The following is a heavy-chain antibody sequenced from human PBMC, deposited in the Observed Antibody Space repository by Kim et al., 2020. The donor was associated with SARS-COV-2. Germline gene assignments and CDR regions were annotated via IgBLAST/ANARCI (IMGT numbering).Heavy chain of an antibody. CDR3: ARVTWDYDILTGYARLSPFDF. Sequence: SETLSLTCTVSGGSISSSIYYWGWIRQPPGKGLEWIGSIYYSGSTYYNPSLKSRVTILIDTSKNQFSLKLSSVTAADSAVYYCARVTWDYDILTGYARLSPFDFWGQGTLVTVSS. CDR2: IYYSGST. J-gene: IGHJ4*02. D-gene: IGHD3-9*01. CDR1: GGSISSSIYY. V-gene: IGHV4-39*07.